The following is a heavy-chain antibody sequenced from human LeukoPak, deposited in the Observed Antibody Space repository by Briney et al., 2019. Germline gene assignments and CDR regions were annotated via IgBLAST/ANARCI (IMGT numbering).Heavy chain of an antibody. V-gene: IGHV4-34*01. D-gene: IGHD2-2*01. CDR3: ARGFLVVVPAARYNWFDP. CDR2: INHSGST. J-gene: IGHJ5*02. CDR1: GGSFSGYY. Sequence: SETLSLTCAVYGGSFSGYYWSWIRQPPGKGLEWIGEINHSGSTNYNPSLKSRVTISVDTSKNQFSLKLSSVTAADTAVYYCARGFLVVVPAARYNWFDPWGQGTLVTVSS.